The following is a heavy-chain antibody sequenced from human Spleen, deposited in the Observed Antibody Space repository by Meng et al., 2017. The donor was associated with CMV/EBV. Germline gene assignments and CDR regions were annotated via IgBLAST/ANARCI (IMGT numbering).Heavy chain of an antibody. V-gene: IGHV1-18*01. CDR3: ARGLQEYYYGMDV. CDR2: IGAYNGDT. CDR1: GYTFSNYG. J-gene: IGHJ6*02. Sequence: ASVKVSCKASGYTFSNYGISWVRQAPGQGLEWMGWIGAYNGDTNYAQKYQGRVTMTTDTSTSTAYMELRSLRSDDTAVYYCARGLQEYYYGMDVWGQGTTVTVSS. D-gene: IGHD4-11*01.